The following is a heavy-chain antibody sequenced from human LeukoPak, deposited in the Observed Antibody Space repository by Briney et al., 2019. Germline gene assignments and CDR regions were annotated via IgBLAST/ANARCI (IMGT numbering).Heavy chain of an antibody. Sequence: GGSLRLSWSASGFTLLSYTMHSVRQAPGKGLEYVSAMSSNGASTYYADSVKGRFTISRDNSKNTLFLQMSSLRAEDTALYYCVKVSSNYFDYWGQGTLVTVSS. D-gene: IGHD6-19*01. CDR1: GFTLLSYT. CDR3: VKVSSNYFDY. J-gene: IGHJ4*02. V-gene: IGHV3-64D*09. CDR2: MSSNGAST.